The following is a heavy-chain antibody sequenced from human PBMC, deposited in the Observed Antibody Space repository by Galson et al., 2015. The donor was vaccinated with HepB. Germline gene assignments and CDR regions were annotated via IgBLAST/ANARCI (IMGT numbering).Heavy chain of an antibody. CDR2: IYYSGST. CDR1: GGSISSYY. V-gene: IGHV4-59*01. J-gene: IGHJ4*02. CDR3: ARDLSGDYYDSIHYFDY. D-gene: IGHD3-22*01. Sequence: ETLSLTCTVSGGSISSYYWSWIRQPPGKGLEWIGYIYYSGSTNYNPSLKSRVTISVDTSKNQFSLKLSSVTAADTAVYYCARDLSGDYYDSIHYFDYWGQGTLVTVSS.